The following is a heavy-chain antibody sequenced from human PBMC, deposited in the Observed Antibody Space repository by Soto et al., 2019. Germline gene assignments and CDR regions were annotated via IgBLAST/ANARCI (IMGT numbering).Heavy chain of an antibody. J-gene: IGHJ6*02. CDR2: IKQDGSEK. CDR3: ARWYSSRWPTYYYYGMDV. D-gene: IGHD6-19*01. V-gene: IGHV3-7*01. CDR1: GFTFSSYW. Sequence: PGGSLRLSCAASGFTFSSYWMSWGGQAPGKGLEWGANIKQDGSEKYYVDSVKGGFTISRDNSKNSLYLQMNNLRAEDTAVYYCARWYSSRWPTYYYYGMDVWGQGTTVTVSS.